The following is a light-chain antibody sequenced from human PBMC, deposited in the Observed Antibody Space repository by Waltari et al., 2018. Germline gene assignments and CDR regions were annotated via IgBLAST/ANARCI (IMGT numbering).Light chain of an antibody. Sequence: EIVMTQSPATLSVSPGERATLSCRASQRINSNLAWYQQKPGQAPRLLNYGASTRATGIPARFAGTGSGTEFTLTISSLQSEDFAVYYCQQYNNWPRTFGQGTKVEIK. J-gene: IGKJ1*01. V-gene: IGKV3-15*01. CDR2: GAS. CDR1: QRINSN. CDR3: QQYNNWPRT.